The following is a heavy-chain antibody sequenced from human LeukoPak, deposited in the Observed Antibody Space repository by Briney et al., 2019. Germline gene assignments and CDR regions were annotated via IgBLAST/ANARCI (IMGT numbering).Heavy chain of an antibody. J-gene: IGHJ5*02. D-gene: IGHD3-22*01. CDR1: GYTFIGYY. Sequence: ASVKVSCKASGYTFIGYYMHWVRQAPGQGLEWMGWINPNSGGTNYAQKFQGRVTMTRDTSISTAYMELSRLRSDDTAVYYCARSRGGGYFNWFDPWGQGTLVTVSS. CDR2: INPNSGGT. V-gene: IGHV1-2*02. CDR3: ARSRGGGYFNWFDP.